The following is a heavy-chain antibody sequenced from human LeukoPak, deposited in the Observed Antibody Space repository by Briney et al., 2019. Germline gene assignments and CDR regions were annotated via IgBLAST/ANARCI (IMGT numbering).Heavy chain of an antibody. CDR1: GGTFSSYA. J-gene: IGHJ6*04. V-gene: IGHV1-69*06. D-gene: IGHD2-2*01. CDR2: IIPIFGTA. Sequence: EASVKVSCKASGGTFSSYAISWVRQAAGHGLEWMGGIIPIFGTAHYAQKFQGRVTITADRSTSTGYMELSRLRSEDTAVYYCARACSSTSCSGSDYYYYGMDVWGKGTTVTVSS. CDR3: ARACSSTSCSGSDYYYYGMDV.